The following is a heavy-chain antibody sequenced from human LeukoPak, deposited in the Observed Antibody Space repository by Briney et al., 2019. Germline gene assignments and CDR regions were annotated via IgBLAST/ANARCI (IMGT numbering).Heavy chain of an antibody. V-gene: IGHV4-59*01. D-gene: IGHD4-23*01. CDR3: ARAGYYGGVDY. Sequence: SETLSLTCTVSDGSINGYYWSWIRQSPGKGLESLGYIYYTGSTNYNPSLKSRVTISVDTSKNQFSLKLSSVTAADTAVYYCARAGYYGGVDYWGQGTLVTVSS. CDR1: DGSINGYY. J-gene: IGHJ4*02. CDR2: IYYTGST.